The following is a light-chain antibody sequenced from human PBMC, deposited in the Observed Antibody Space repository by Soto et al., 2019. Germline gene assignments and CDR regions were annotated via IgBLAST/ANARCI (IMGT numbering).Light chain of an antibody. CDR3: MQALQSPRT. CDR2: LGS. J-gene: IGKJ2*01. V-gene: IGKV2-28*01. Sequence: DVVMTQSPLSLSVTPGEPASISCRSSQRLLNSNGRIYLDWYLQKPGQSPQLLIYLGSNRASGVPDRFSGSGSGTDFTLKISRVEAEDVGVYYCMQALQSPRTFGQGTKLEIK. CDR1: QRLLNSNGRIY.